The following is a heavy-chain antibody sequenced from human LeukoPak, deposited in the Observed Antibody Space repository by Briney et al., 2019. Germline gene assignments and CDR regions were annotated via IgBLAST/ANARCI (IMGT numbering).Heavy chain of an antibody. CDR1: GGSISSGSYY. CDR2: IYTSGST. V-gene: IGHV4-61*02. CDR3: ASQTGDRGRFDY. Sequence: SQTLSLTCTGSGGSISSGSYYWSCIRQPAGKGLEWIGRIYTSGSTNYNPSLKSRVTMSVDTSKNQFSLKLSSVTAADTAVYYCASQTGDRGRFDYWGQGTLVTVSS. J-gene: IGHJ4*02. D-gene: IGHD7-27*01.